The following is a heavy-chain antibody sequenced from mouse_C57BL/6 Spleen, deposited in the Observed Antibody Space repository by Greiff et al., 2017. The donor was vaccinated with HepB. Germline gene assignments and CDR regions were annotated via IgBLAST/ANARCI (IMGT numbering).Heavy chain of an antibody. V-gene: IGHV1-64*01. CDR1: GYTFTSYW. CDR3: ARCTMVTTRAMDY. Sequence: QVQLQQPGAELVKPGASVKLSCKASGYTFTSYWMHWVKQRPGQGLEWIGMIHPNSGNTNYNEKFKSKATLTVDKSSSTAYMQLSSLTSEDSAVYYCARCTMVTTRAMDYWGQGTSVTVSS. CDR2: IHPNSGNT. D-gene: IGHD2-2*01. J-gene: IGHJ4*01.